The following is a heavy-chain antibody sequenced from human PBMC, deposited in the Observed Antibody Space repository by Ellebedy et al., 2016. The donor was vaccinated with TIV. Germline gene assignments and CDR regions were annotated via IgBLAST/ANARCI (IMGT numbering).Heavy chain of an antibody. D-gene: IGHD5/OR15-5a*01. CDR2: INTDGRRT. Sequence: GESLKISCAVSGFTFSSHWMHWVRQSPGKVLVWVSRINTDGRRTSYADSVKGRFTISRDNAKNPLYLQMNSLRVEDTAVFYCVKGHIYLSSFDQWGQGTLVTVSS. CDR3: VKGHIYLSSFDQ. J-gene: IGHJ4*02. CDR1: GFTFSSHW. V-gene: IGHV3-74*01.